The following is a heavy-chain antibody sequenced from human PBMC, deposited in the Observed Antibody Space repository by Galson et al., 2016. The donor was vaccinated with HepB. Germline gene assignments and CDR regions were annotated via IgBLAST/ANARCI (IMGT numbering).Heavy chain of an antibody. V-gene: IGHV3-53*01. CDR1: GFSVSKTY. CDR3: ARDPGIAVADNAWDV. D-gene: IGHD6-19*01. J-gene: IGHJ3*01. CDR2: IYSGGMT. Sequence: SLRLSCAASGFSVSKTYMNWVRQAPGKGLEWVSVIYSGGMTYYADSVKGRFTISRDSSKNILYLQMDSLRADDTAVYYCARDPGIAVADNAWDVWGLGTMVIVSA.